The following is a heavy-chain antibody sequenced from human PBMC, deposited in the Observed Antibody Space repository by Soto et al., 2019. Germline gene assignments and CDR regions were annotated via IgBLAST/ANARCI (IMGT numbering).Heavy chain of an antibody. V-gene: IGHV3-23*01. J-gene: IGHJ2*01. CDR3: ASTKYDSSAYYYWYLGL. CDR1: GFSFSSYD. CDR2: LSVTGGGP. Sequence: EVRLLESGGGLVQPGGSLRLSCAASGFSFSSYDMTWVRQAPGQGLEWVSSLSVTGGGPYYADSVRGRFTMSRDNSKNTLALEMSGLRADDSAVYYCASTKYDSSAYYYWYLGLWGRGTLVTVSS. D-gene: IGHD3-22*01.